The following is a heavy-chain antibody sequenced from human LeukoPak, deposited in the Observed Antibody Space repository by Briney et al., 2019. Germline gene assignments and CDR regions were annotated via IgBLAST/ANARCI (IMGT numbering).Heavy chain of an antibody. Sequence: GGSLRLSCAASGFTFSSYSMTWVRQAPGKGLEWVSSISSISSYIYYADSVKGRFTISRDNAKNSLYLQMNSLRAEDTAVYYCARDQVAQRTRGPYDYWGQGTLVTVSS. J-gene: IGHJ4*02. D-gene: IGHD3-10*01. V-gene: IGHV3-21*01. CDR2: ISSISSYI. CDR1: GFTFSSYS. CDR3: ARDQVAQRTRGPYDY.